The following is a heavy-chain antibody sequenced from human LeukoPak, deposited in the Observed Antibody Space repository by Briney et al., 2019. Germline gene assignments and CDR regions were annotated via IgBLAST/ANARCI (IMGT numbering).Heavy chain of an antibody. V-gene: IGHV3-23*01. Sequence: GGSLRLSCAASGFTFSSYAMSWVRQAPGKGLEWVSAISGSGGSTYYAAPVKGRFTISRDDSKNMLYLEINSLKTEDTAVYYCLRDLRWEASNFDSWGQGTLVTVSP. CDR1: GFTFSSYA. J-gene: IGHJ4*02. CDR2: ISGSGGST. D-gene: IGHD1-26*01. CDR3: LRDLRWEASNFDS.